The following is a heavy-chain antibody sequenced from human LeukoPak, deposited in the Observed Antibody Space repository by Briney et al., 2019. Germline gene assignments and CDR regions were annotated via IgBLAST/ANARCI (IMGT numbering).Heavy chain of an antibody. D-gene: IGHD2-2*01. V-gene: IGHV3-30*18. CDR3: AKDLVPAALFGMDV. J-gene: IGHJ6*02. CDR1: GFTFSSYG. CDR2: ISYDGSNK. Sequence: GRSLRLSCAASGFTFSSYGTHWVRQAPGKGLEWVAVISYDGSNKYYADSVKGRFTISRDNSKNTLYLQMNSLRAEDTAVYYCAKDLVPAALFGMDVWGQGTTVTVSS.